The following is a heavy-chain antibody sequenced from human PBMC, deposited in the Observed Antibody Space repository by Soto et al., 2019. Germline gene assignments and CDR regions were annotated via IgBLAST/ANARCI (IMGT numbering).Heavy chain of an antibody. CDR3: ARWWSGSRQGFDP. J-gene: IGHJ5*02. D-gene: IGHD3-3*01. CDR1: GGSISSGDYY. Sequence: QVQLQESGPGLVKPSQTLSLTCTVSGGSISSGDYYWSWIRQHPGKGLEWIGYIYYSGSTYYHPSLKSRVTISVDTSKNQFSLKLSSVSAADTAGYYCARWWSGSRQGFDPWGQGTLVTVSS. CDR2: IYYSGST. V-gene: IGHV4-31*03.